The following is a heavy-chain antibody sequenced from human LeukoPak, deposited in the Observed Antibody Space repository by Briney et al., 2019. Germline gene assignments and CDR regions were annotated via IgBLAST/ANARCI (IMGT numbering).Heavy chain of an antibody. Sequence: ASVKVSCKASGYTFTGHYMHWVRQAPGQGLEWMGWINPKNAGTNYAQKLQGRVTMTRDTSTSTAYMELRSLRSDDTAVYYCATYSAAGRTYYFDYWGQGALVTVSS. V-gene: IGHV1-2*02. CDR2: INPKNAGT. CDR3: ATYSAAGRTYYFDY. CDR1: GYTFTGHY. J-gene: IGHJ4*02. D-gene: IGHD6-13*01.